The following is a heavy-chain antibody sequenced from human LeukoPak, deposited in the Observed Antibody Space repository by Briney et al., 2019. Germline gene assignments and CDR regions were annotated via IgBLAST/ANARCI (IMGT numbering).Heavy chain of an antibody. D-gene: IGHD6-19*01. J-gene: IGHJ4*02. CDR1: GFTFSIYS. V-gene: IGHV3-21*01. Sequence: GGSLRLSCAASGFTFSIYSMNCVRDALGGGMECVSSISSSSNYIYNADAVCGRFTFSRYNDKNSLNLQMNSLRAENTAVYYCAREESSGWYEVDYWGQGTLVTVSS. CDR2: ISSSSNYI. CDR3: AREESSGWYEVDY.